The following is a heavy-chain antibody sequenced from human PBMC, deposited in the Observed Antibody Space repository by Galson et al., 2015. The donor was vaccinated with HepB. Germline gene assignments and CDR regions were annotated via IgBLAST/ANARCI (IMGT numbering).Heavy chain of an antibody. Sequence: SVKVSCKASGFTFINSVVQWVRQARGQRLEWMGWIVVGSGNTKSAQKFQERVTITRDMSTSTAYMELSSLRSDDTAVYYCAAEATGYAYGMDVWGQGTTVTVSS. CDR3: AAEATGYAYGMDV. CDR2: IVVGSGNT. CDR1: GFTFINSV. J-gene: IGHJ6*02. D-gene: IGHD3-9*01. V-gene: IGHV1-58*01.